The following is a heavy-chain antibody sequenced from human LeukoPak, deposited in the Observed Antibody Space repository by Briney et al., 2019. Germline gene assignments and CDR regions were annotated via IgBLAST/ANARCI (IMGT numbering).Heavy chain of an antibody. Sequence: GGSLRLSCAASGFTFSSYSMNWVRQAPGKGLEWVSSISSSSSYIYYADSVKGRFTISRDNAKNSLYLQMNSLRAEDTAVYYCARGAQQWLAQADYYYGMYAWGKGTTVTVAS. D-gene: IGHD6-19*01. CDR3: ARGAQQWLAQADYYYGMYA. CDR2: ISSSSSYI. V-gene: IGHV3-21*01. CDR1: GFTFSSYS. J-gene: IGHJ6*04.